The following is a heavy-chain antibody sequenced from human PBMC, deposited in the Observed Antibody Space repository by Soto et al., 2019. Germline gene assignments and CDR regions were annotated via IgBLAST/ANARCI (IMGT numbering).Heavy chain of an antibody. D-gene: IGHD3-3*01. J-gene: IGHJ4*02. V-gene: IGHV1-69*06. CDR2: IIPIFGTA. CDR3: ARDRGYDFWRGSFDY. CDR1: GGTFSSYA. Sequence: VASVKVSCKASGGTFSSYAISWVRQAPGQGLEWMGGIIPIFGTANYAQKFQGRVTITADKSTSTAYMELSSLRSEDTAVYYCARDRGYDFWRGSFDYWGQGTLVTVSS.